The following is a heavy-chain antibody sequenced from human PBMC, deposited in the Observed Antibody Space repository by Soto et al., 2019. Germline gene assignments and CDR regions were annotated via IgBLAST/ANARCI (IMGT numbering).Heavy chain of an antibody. CDR3: ARFFGSGFDY. D-gene: IGHD6-19*01. CDR1: GFTFSTDS. CDR2: ISTSGATR. J-gene: IGHJ4*02. Sequence: EVQLVESGGGLVQPGGSLRLSCVASGFTFSTDSMNWVRQAPGKGLDWVAHISTSGATRYYADSVKGRFTIFGDNAKTSLYKQMDTMSKEEAAMYYCARFFGSGFDYWGQGTLVTVSS. V-gene: IGHV3-48*02.